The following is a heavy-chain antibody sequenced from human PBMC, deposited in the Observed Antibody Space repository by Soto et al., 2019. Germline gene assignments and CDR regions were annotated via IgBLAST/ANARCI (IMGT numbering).Heavy chain of an antibody. D-gene: IGHD3-16*02. Sequence: SVKVSCKASGGTFSSYAISWVRQAPGQGLEWMGGIIPIFGTANYAQKFQGRVTITADESTSTAYMELSSLRSEDTAVYYCATAWGSYRPFDYWGQGTLVTVSS. V-gene: IGHV1-69*13. CDR2: IIPIFGTA. CDR3: ATAWGSYRPFDY. CDR1: GGTFSSYA. J-gene: IGHJ4*02.